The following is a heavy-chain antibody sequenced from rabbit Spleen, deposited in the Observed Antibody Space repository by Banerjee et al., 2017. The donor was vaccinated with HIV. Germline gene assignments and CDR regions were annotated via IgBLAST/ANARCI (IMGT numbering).Heavy chain of an antibody. CDR2: INAGSSGST. D-gene: IGHD5-1*01. J-gene: IGHJ4*01. CDR3: ARYGSKNGEYDL. Sequence: QSLEESGGDLVKPGASLTLTCTASGFSFSGSYCMCWVRQAPGKGLEWIGCINAGSSGSTYYASWAKGRFTSSSNTNQNTVTLQMNSLTAADTATYFCARYGSKNGEYDLWGPGTLVTVS. CDR1: GFSFSGSYC. V-gene: IGHV1S40*01.